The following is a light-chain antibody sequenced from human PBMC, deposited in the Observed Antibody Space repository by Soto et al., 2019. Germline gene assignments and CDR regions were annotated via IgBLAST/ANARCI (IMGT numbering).Light chain of an antibody. CDR1: SSDVGGYNY. V-gene: IGLV2-14*01. J-gene: IGLJ2*01. CDR2: DVS. CDR3: SSYTSSSTLYVV. Sequence: QSALTQPASVSGSPGQSITISCTRTSSDVGGYNYVSWYQQHPGKAPKLMIYDVSNRPSGVSNRFSGSKSGNTASLTISGLQAEDEADYYCSSYTSSSTLYVVFCGGTNLTVL.